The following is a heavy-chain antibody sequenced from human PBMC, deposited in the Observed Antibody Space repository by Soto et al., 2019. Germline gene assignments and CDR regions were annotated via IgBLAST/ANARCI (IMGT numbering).Heavy chain of an antibody. CDR1: GGSISSYY. CDR2: IYYSVST. J-gene: IGHJ5*01. D-gene: IGHD6-13*01. V-gene: IGHV4-59*12. Sequence: PSETLSLTCTVSGGSISSYYWSWIRQPPGKGLEWIGYIYYSVSTNYNPSLKSRMTINPDTSKNQFSLHLSSVTPEDTAVYYCVRLIANGWLDSWGQGTLVTVSS. CDR3: VRLIANGWLDS.